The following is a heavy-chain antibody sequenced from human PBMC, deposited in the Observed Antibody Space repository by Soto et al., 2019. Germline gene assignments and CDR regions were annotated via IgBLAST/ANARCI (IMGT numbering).Heavy chain of an antibody. CDR1: GYSFTSYW. V-gene: IGHV5-10-1*01. CDR3: ARQNRIAARPDYFDY. J-gene: IGHJ4*02. D-gene: IGHD6-6*01. CDR2: IDPSDSYT. Sequence: GESLKISCKGSGYSFTSYWISWVRQMPGKGLEWMGRIDPSDSYTNYSPSFQGHVTISADKSISTAYLQWSSLKASDTAMYYCARQNRIAARPDYFDYWGQGXLVTVPS.